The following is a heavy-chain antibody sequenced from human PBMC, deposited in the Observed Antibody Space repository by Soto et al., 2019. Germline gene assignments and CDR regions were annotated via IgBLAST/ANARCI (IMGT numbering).Heavy chain of an antibody. CDR3: ARDLVHGYTGYSDY. V-gene: IGHV1-18*01. J-gene: IGHJ4*02. D-gene: IGHD5-12*01. Sequence: QVQLVQSGAEVKKPGASVKVSCKTSGYTFSNYGINWVRQAPGQGLEWMGWISAYNGNTNFAQKLQGRVSLTTDTSTTTAYMELRTLTSDDTAVYYCARDLVHGYTGYSDYWGQGTLVTVSS. CDR1: GYTFSNYG. CDR2: ISAYNGNT.